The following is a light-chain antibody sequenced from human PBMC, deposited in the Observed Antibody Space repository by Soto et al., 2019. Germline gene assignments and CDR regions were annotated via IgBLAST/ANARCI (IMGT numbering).Light chain of an antibody. CDR2: KVS. CDR3: MQGTHWPWT. Sequence: DVVMTQSPLSLPVTLGQPASISCRSSQSLIHSDGNTYLNWFQQRPGQSPRRLIYKVSDRDSGVLDRFGGSGSGTDFTLKISRVEAEDVGVYYCMQGTHWPWTFGQGTEVEIK. J-gene: IGKJ1*01. CDR1: QSLIHSDGNTY. V-gene: IGKV2-30*02.